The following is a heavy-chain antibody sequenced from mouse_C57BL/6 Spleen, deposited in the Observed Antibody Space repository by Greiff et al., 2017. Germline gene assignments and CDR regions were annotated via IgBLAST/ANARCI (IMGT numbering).Heavy chain of an antibody. D-gene: IGHD2-5*01. CDR3: ARDYSNSYFDY. Sequence: LQPGAELVRPGSSVKLSCKASGYTFTSYWMHWVKQRPIQGLEWIGNIDPSDSETHYNQKFKDKATLTVDKSSSTAYMQLSSLTSEDSAVYYCARDYSNSYFDYWGQGTTLTVSS. J-gene: IGHJ2*01. CDR1: GYTFTSYW. CDR2: IDPSDSET. V-gene: IGHV1-52*01.